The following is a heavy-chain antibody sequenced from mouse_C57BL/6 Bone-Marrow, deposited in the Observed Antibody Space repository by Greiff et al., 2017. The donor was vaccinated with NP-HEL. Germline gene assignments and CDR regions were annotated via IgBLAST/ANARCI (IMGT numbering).Heavy chain of an antibody. CDR2: IYPGDGDT. V-gene: IGHV1-82*01. CDR3: ARWDGYSDY. Sequence: VHLVESGPELVKPGASVKISCKASGYAFSSSWMNWVKQRPGKGLEWIGRIYPGDGDTNYNGKFKGKATLTADKSSSTAYMQLSSLTSEDSAVYFCARWDGYSDYWGQGTTLTVSS. J-gene: IGHJ2*01. D-gene: IGHD2-3*01. CDR1: GYAFSSSW.